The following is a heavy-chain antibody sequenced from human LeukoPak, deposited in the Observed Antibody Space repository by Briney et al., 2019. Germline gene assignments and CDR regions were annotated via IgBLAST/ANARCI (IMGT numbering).Heavy chain of an antibody. CDR2: TYYRSKWYN. CDR1: GDSVSSNSAA. V-gene: IGHV6-1*01. Sequence: SQTLPLTCAISGDSVSSNSAAWSWIRLSPSRGLEWLGRTYYRSKWYNDYAVSVRSRITINPDTSKNLFSLQLNSVTPEDTAEYYCATTVETGDAFDIWGPGTMVTVSS. CDR3: ATTVETGDAFDI. D-gene: IGHD1-1*01. J-gene: IGHJ3*02.